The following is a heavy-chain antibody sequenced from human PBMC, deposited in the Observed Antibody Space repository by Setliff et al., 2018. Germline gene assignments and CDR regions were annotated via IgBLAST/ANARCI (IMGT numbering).Heavy chain of an antibody. J-gene: IGHJ4*02. CDR2: INNYNFNT. D-gene: IGHD3-22*01. CDR3: ARINFYVSSGYYYAPEL. V-gene: IGHV1-18*01. CDR1: GFTFTDYG. Sequence: VSCQSSGFTFTDYGITWVRQVPGQGLEWMGWINNYNFNTQYAQRFQGRVTVTTDTSTTTAYMELRSLRADDTAVYYCARINFYVSSGYYYAPELWGQGTTVTVSS.